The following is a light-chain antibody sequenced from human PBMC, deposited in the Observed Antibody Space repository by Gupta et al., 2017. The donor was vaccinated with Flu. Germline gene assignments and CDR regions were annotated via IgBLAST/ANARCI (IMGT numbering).Light chain of an antibody. J-gene: IGLJ3*02. Sequence: GHTVSITCQGDSLRSYFASWYQQKAGLAPVLVIYGMNKRPSGIPDRFSGSTSGNTASLTITGAQAEDEADYYCNSRDSSGDQWMFGGGTKVTVL. CDR1: SLRSYF. CDR2: GMN. CDR3: NSRDSSGDQWM. V-gene: IGLV3-19*01.